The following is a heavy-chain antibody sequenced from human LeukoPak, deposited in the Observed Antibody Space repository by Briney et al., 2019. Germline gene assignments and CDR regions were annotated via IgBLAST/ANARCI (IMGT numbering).Heavy chain of an antibody. CDR1: GGTFSSYA. CDR2: IIPIFGTA. J-gene: IGHJ5*02. V-gene: IGHV1-69*13. D-gene: IGHD3-9*01. CDR3: ARQGAYYDILTGFGRPFDP. Sequence: SVKVSCKASGGTFSSYAISWVRQAPGQGLEWMGGIIPIFGTANYAQKFQGRVTITADESTSTAYMELSSLRSEDTAVYYCARQGAYYDILTGFGRPFDPWGRGTLVTVSS.